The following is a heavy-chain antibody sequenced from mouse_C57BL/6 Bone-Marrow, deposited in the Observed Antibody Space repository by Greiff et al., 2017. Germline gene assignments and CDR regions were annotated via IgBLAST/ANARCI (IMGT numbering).Heavy chain of an antibody. J-gene: IGHJ4*01. Sequence: EVQLVESGGGLVKPGGSLKLSCAASGFTFSSYAMSWVRQTPEKRLEWVATISDGGSYTYYPDNVKGRFTISRDNAKNNLYLQMSHLKSEDTAMYYCARDPYYDYDGAMDYWGQGTSVTVSS. CDR3: ARDPYYDYDGAMDY. V-gene: IGHV5-4*01. CDR1: GFTFSSYA. D-gene: IGHD2-4*01. CDR2: ISDGGSYT.